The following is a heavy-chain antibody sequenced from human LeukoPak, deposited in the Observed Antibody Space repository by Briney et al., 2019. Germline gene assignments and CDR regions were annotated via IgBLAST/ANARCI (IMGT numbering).Heavy chain of an antibody. D-gene: IGHD1-26*01. Sequence: GGSLRLSCAASGFTFYDYGMSWVRQAPGKGVEWVSDIDWNGGSTASADSVKGRFTISRDNAKNSLYLQMNSLRAEDTALYYCARVYSGSYSGAFDIWGQGTMVTVSS. J-gene: IGHJ3*02. V-gene: IGHV3-20*04. CDR2: IDWNGGST. CDR3: ARVYSGSYSGAFDI. CDR1: GFTFYDYG.